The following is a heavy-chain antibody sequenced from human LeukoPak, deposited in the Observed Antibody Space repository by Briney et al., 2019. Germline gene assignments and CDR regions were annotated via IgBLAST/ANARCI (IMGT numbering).Heavy chain of an antibody. CDR3: AKETPTTVTSPFQH. J-gene: IGHJ1*01. Sequence: PGGSLRLSCAASGFTFSSYGMHWVRQAPGKGMEWVAFIRYDGSNKYYADSVKGRFTISRDNSKNTLYLQMNSLRAEDTAVYYCAKETPTTVTSPFQHWGQGTLVTVSS. CDR2: IRYDGSNK. CDR1: GFTFSSYG. D-gene: IGHD4-17*01. V-gene: IGHV3-30*02.